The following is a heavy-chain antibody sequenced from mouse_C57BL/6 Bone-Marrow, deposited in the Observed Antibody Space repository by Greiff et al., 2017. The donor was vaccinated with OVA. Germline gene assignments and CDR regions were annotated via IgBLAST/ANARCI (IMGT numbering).Heavy chain of an antibody. J-gene: IGHJ1*03. Sequence: VQLQQPGAELVKPGASVKLSCKASGYTFTSYWMHWVKQRPGQGLEWIGMIHPNSGSTNYNEKFKSKATLTVDKSSSTAYMQLSSLTSEDSAVYYCARDDYDGWYFEVWGTGTTVTVSS. CDR1: GYTFTSYW. V-gene: IGHV1-64*01. CDR2: IHPNSGST. CDR3: ARDDYDGWYFEV. D-gene: IGHD2-4*01.